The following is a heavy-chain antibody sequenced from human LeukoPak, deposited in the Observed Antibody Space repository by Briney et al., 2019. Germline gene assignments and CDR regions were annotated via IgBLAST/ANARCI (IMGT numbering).Heavy chain of an antibody. CDR2: ISYDGSNK. D-gene: IGHD4-17*01. Sequence: PGGSLRLSCAASGFTFSSYAMHWVRQAPGKGLEWVAVISYDGSNKYYADSVKGRFTISRDNSKNTLYLQMNSLRAEDTAVYYCARAMTTVTPWYFDYWGQGTLVTVSS. CDR1: GFTFSSYA. V-gene: IGHV3-30-3*01. CDR3: ARAMTTVTPWYFDY. J-gene: IGHJ4*02.